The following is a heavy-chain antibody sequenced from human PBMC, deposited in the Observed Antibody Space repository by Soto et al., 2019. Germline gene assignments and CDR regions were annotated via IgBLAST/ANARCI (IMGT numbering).Heavy chain of an antibody. CDR3: ARDTYYDISFYFDY. CDR2: ISYDGSNK. J-gene: IGHJ4*02. D-gene: IGHD3-9*01. V-gene: IGHV3-30-3*01. Sequence: GGSLRLSCAASGFTFSSYAMHWVRQAPGKGLEWVAVISYDGSNKYYADSVKGRFTISRDNSKNTLYLQMNSLRAEDTAVYYCARDTYYDISFYFDYWGQGTLVTVSS. CDR1: GFTFSSYA.